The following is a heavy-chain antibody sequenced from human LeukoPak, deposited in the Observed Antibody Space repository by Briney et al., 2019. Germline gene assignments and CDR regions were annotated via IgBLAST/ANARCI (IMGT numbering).Heavy chain of an antibody. J-gene: IGHJ4*02. V-gene: IGHV1-2*02. CDR2: INPNSGGT. CDR3: ARSRPPGAGMIVLFDY. D-gene: IGHD3-22*01. Sequence: ASVKVSCKASGYTFTGYYMHWVRQAPGQGLEWMGWINPNSGGTNYAQKFQGRVTMTRDTSISTAYMELSRLRSDDTAVYYCARSRPPGAGMIVLFDYWGQGTLVTVSS. CDR1: GYTFTGYY.